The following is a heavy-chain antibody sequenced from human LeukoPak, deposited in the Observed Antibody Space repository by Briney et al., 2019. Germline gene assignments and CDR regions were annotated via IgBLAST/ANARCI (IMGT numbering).Heavy chain of an antibody. CDR1: GFTFSSYW. Sequence: GGSLRLSCAASGFTFSSYWMSWVRQAPGKGLEWVANIKQDGGEKYYVDSVKGRFTISRDNAKNSLYLQMNSLRAEDTAVYYCAREKFYCSGGSCYLNWFDPWGQGTLVTVSS. D-gene: IGHD2-15*01. V-gene: IGHV3-7*03. J-gene: IGHJ5*02. CDR2: IKQDGGEK. CDR3: AREKFYCSGGSCYLNWFDP.